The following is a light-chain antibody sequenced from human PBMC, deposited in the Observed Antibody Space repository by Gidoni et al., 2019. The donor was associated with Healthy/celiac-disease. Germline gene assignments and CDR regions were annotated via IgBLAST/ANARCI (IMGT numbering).Light chain of an antibody. CDR3: QQYGSSPLT. Sequence: ELALTQSPGTLSLSPGVRATLSCRASQSVGSSYLAWYQQKPGQAPRLLIYGASSRATGIPDRFSGSGSGTDFTLTISRLEPEDFAVYYCQQYGSSPLTFGGGTKVEIK. CDR1: QSVGSSY. V-gene: IGKV3-20*01. CDR2: GAS. J-gene: IGKJ4*01.